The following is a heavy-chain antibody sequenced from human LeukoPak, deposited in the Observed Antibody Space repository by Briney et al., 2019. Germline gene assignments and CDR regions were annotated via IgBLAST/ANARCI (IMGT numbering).Heavy chain of an antibody. CDR2: INPNSGGT. Sequence: ASVKGSCTASGYTFTGYYMHWVRQAPGQGLEWMGWINPNSGGTNYAQKFQGRVTMTRDTSISTAYMELSRLRSDDTAVYYCARGEGNCYDSSGYYPPSDYWGQGTLVTVSS. D-gene: IGHD3-22*01. CDR3: ARGEGNCYDSSGYYPPSDY. V-gene: IGHV1-2*02. CDR1: GYTFTGYY. J-gene: IGHJ4*02.